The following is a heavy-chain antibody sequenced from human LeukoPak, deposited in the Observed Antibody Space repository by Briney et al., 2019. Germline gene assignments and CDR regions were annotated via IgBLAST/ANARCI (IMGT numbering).Heavy chain of an antibody. CDR2: ISSSGSTM. CDR3: ARARYSNTWFDY. CDR1: GFTFSDYY. J-gene: IGHJ4*02. V-gene: IGHV3-11*01. Sequence: GGSLRLSCAASGFTFSDYYMSWIRQAPGKGLKWVSCISSSGSTMYYADSVKGRFTMSRDNAQNSVYLQINSLRAEDTAVYYCARARYSNTWFDYWGLGTLVTVSS. D-gene: IGHD6-13*01.